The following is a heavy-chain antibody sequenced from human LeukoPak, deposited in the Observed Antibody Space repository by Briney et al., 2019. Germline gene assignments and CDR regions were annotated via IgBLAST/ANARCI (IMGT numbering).Heavy chain of an antibody. CDR1: GFTFSSYE. J-gene: IGHJ4*02. D-gene: IGHD5-18*01. Sequence: GGSLRLSCAASGFTFSSYEMNWVRQAPGKGLEWVSYISSSGSTIYYADSVKGRFTISRDNAKNSLYLQMNSLRAEDTAVYYCASNVYTAESYWGQGTLVTVSS. V-gene: IGHV3-48*03. CDR3: ASNVYTAESY. CDR2: ISSSGSTI.